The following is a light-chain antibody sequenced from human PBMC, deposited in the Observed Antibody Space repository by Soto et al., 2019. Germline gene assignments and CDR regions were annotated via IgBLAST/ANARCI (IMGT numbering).Light chain of an antibody. Sequence: DIQMTQSPSSLSASVGDRVTITCRASQSISSYLNWYQQKPGKAPKLLIYEASSLQSGVPSRFSGSGSGTDFTLTISSLQPEDFATYYCQQSATTPWTFGQWTKVDI. CDR1: QSISSY. J-gene: IGKJ1*01. V-gene: IGKV1-39*01. CDR2: EAS. CDR3: QQSATTPWT.